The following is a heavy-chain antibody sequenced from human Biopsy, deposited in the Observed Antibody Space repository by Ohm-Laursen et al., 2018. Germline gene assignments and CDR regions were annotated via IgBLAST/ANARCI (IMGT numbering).Heavy chain of an antibody. CDR1: GGSIDSYY. D-gene: IGHD3-16*01. J-gene: IGHJ2*01. V-gene: IGHV4-59*12. CDR3: ASADYNPGWNFDL. Sequence: SGTLSLTCAVSGGSIDSYYWSWIRQPPGKELEWIGYIYFTGRSSYNPSLKSRVTMSVNTSKNQFSLRLSSVTAADTAVYFCASADYNPGWNFDLWGRGTRVTVSS. CDR2: IYFTGRS.